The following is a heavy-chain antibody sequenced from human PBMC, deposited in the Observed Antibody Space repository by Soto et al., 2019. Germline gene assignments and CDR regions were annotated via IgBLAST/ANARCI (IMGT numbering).Heavy chain of an antibody. CDR1: GGTFSSYA. Sequence: QVQLVQSGAEVKKPGSSVKVSCKASGGTFSSYAISWVRQAPGQGLEWMGGIVPIFGTANYAQKFQGRVTITADESTSTAYMELSSLRSEDTAVYYCAGGRGTTVTKIYYYYGMDVWGQGTTVTVSS. CDR2: IVPIFGTA. CDR3: AGGRGTTVTKIYYYYGMDV. V-gene: IGHV1-69*12. D-gene: IGHD4-17*01. J-gene: IGHJ6*02.